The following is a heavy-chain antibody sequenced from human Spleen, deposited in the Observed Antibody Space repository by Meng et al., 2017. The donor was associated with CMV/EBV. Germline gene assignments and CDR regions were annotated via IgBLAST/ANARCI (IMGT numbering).Heavy chain of an antibody. CDR2: IYYSGST. J-gene: IGHJ6*02. CDR3: AREYYYYGMDV. V-gene: IGHV4-59*12. CDR1: GGSISSYY. Sequence: GSLRLSCTVSGGSISSYYWSCIRQPPGKGLEWIGYIYYSGSTNYNPSLKSQVTISVDTSKNQFSLKLSSVTAADTAVYYCAREYYYYGMDVWGQGTTVTVSS.